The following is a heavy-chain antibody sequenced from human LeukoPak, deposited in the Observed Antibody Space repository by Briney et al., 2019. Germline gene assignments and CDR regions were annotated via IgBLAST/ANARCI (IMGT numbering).Heavy chain of an antibody. CDR2: INHSGST. Sequence: SETLSLTCAVYGGSFSGYYWSWIRQPPGKGLEWIGEINHSGSTNYNPSLKSRVTISVDTSKNQFSLKLSSVTAADTAVYYCARADYDSSGTPKPMYYFDYWGQGTLVTVSS. J-gene: IGHJ4*02. CDR3: ARADYDSSGTPKPMYYFDY. CDR1: GGSFSGYY. D-gene: IGHD3-22*01. V-gene: IGHV4-34*01.